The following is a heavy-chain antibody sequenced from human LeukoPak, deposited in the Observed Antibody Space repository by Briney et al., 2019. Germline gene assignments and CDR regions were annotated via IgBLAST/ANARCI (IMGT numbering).Heavy chain of an antibody. D-gene: IGHD3-9*01. V-gene: IGHV4-59*08. CDR2: IYYSGST. J-gene: IGHJ6*02. Sequence: SETLSLTCTVSGGSISSYYWSWIRQPPGKGPEWIGYIYYSGSTNYNPSLKSRVTISTDTSKNQFSLRLSSVTAADTAVYYCARFLDYDILTGYPYNGMDVWGQGTTVTVSS. CDR1: GGSISSYY. CDR3: ARFLDYDILTGYPYNGMDV.